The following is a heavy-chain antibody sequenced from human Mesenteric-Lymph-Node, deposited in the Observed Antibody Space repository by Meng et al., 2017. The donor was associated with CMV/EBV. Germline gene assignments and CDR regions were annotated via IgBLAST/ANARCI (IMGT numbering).Heavy chain of an antibody. V-gene: IGHV1-18*01. J-gene: IGHJ5*02. CDR3: ARDPNLWFGNGFDP. CDR1: GYTFVRCG. Sequence: TGYTFVRCGINWVRRAPGQVLKWIGWVGTYNGATRYAQEFQGRVALTMEIATSTAYMELWDLTSDDTAVYYCARDPNLWFGNGFDPWGQGTLVTVSS. CDR2: VGTYNGAT. D-gene: IGHD3-10*01.